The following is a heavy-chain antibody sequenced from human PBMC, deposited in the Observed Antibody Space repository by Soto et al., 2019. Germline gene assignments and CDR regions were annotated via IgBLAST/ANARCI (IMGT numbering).Heavy chain of an antibody. Sequence: QVQLVESGGGVVQPGKSLRLSCAATGFIFRSYGVHWVRQAPGKGLEWVALISHDGNNAYYADAVNGRFTISRANAKNTVSLQMNSLRAEDTAVYYCAKQGIEVAGTDYFDYWGQGALVTVAS. D-gene: IGHD6-19*01. J-gene: IGHJ4*02. CDR1: GFIFRSYG. CDR2: ISHDGNNA. V-gene: IGHV3-30*18. CDR3: AKQGIEVAGTDYFDY.